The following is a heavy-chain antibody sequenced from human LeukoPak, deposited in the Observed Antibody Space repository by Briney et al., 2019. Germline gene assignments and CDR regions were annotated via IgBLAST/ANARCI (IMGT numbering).Heavy chain of an antibody. CDR2: IKSKTDGGTT. CDR1: GFTFSNAW. D-gene: IGHD6-19*01. Sequence: GGSLRLSCAASGFTFSNAWMSWVRQAPGKGLEWVGRIKSKTDGGTTDYAAPVKGRFTISRDDSKNTLYLQMNSLKTEDTAVYYCTTGTIAVAGGYYYGMDVWGQGTTVTVSS. CDR3: TTGTIAVAGGYYYGMDV. J-gene: IGHJ6*02. V-gene: IGHV3-15*01.